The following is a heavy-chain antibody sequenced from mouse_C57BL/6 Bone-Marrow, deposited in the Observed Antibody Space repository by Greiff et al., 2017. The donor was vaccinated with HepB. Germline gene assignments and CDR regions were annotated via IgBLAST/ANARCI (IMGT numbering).Heavy chain of an antibody. J-gene: IGHJ1*03. CDR2: IDPENGDT. CDR3: TGFYGSSCYWYFDV. Sequence: VHVKQSGAELVRPGASVKLSCTASGFNIKDDYMHWVKQRPEQGLVWIGWIDPENGDTEYASKFPGKATITPDTSSNTAYLQLSSLTSEDTAVYYCTGFYGSSCYWYFDVWGTGTTVTVSS. V-gene: IGHV14-4*01. D-gene: IGHD1-1*01. CDR1: GFNIKDDY.